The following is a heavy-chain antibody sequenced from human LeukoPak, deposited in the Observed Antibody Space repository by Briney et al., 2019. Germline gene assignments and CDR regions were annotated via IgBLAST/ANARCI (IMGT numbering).Heavy chain of an antibody. Sequence: GASVKVSCKASGYTFTGYYMHWVRQAPGQGLEWMGWIIPILGIANYAQKFQGRVTITADKSTSTAYMELSSLRSEDTAVYYCARGGACGGDCYPSAYYYYGMDVWGQGTTVTVSS. D-gene: IGHD2-21*02. CDR3: ARGGACGGDCYPSAYYYYGMDV. V-gene: IGHV1-69*10. J-gene: IGHJ6*02. CDR1: GYTFTGYY. CDR2: IIPILGIA.